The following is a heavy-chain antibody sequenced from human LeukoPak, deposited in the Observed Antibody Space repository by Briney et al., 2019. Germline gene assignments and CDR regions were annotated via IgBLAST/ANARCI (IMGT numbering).Heavy chain of an antibody. V-gene: IGHV4-61*09. CDR3: ARDRGYSFGYFDY. D-gene: IGHD5-12*01. CDR2: IYTSGAT. Sequence: PSETLSLTCTVSGEFIINRSYYSSWIRQPAGKQLEWIGHIYTSGATKYNPSLKSRVTISLDTSKNQFSLNVTSVTAADTAVYYCARDRGYSFGYFDYWGQGALVTVSS. J-gene: IGHJ4*02. CDR1: GEFIINRSYY.